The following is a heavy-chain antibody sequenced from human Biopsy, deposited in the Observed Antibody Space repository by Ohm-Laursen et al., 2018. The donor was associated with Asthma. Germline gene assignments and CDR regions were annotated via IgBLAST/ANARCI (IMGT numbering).Heavy chain of an antibody. CDR2: IAWDGINS. J-gene: IGHJ6*02. V-gene: IGHV3-30*03. D-gene: IGHD2-21*01. Sequence: SLRLSCAAAGFTFSTYGMHWVRQAPGKGLEWVAFIAWDGINSYYADSVKGRFTISRDNSRNTLYLQKNSLRADDTAVYYCARAGESDLVGGLDVWGQGTTVSVS. CDR1: GFTFSTYG. CDR3: ARAGESDLVGGLDV.